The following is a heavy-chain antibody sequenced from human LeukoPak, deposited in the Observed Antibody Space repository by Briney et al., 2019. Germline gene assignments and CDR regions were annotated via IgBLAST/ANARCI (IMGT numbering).Heavy chain of an antibody. V-gene: IGHV3-7*01. D-gene: IGHD3-16*01. J-gene: IGHJ4*02. CDR3: ARGRPIMITFGGVCYFDY. Sequence: GGSLRLSCAASGFTFSSYWMSWVRQPPGKGLEWMANIKQDGSEKYYADPVKGGFISSGDNAKNSLYLQMNSLRAEDTAVYYCARGRPIMITFGGVCYFDYWGQGTLVTVSS. CDR2: IKQDGSEK. CDR1: GFTFSSYW.